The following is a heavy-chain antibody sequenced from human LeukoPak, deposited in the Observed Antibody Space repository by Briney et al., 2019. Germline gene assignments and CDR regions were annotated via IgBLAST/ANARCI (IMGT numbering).Heavy chain of an antibody. CDR3: ARIRNWFDP. J-gene: IGHJ5*02. V-gene: IGHV4-59*01. D-gene: IGHD3-16*01. CDR1: GGSISSYY. CDR2: IYYSGST. Sequence: SETLSLTCTVSGGSISSYYWSWIRQPPGKGLEWIGYIYYSGSTNYNPSPKSRVTISVDTSKNQFSLKLSSVTAADTAVYYCARIRNWFDPWGQGTLVTVSS.